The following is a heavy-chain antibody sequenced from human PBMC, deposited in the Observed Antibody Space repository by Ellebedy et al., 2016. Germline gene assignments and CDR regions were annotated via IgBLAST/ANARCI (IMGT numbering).Heavy chain of an antibody. CDR3: ARNGYCSGGSCYGALSYYYGMDV. CDR2: MSPNSGNT. Sequence: ASVKVSCKASGYTFTSYDINWVRQATGQGLEWMGWMSPNSGNTGYAQKFQGRVTMTRNTSISTAYMELSSLRSEDTAVYYCARNGYCSGGSCYGALSYYYGMDVWGQGTTVTVSS. D-gene: IGHD2-15*01. J-gene: IGHJ6*02. V-gene: IGHV1-8*01. CDR1: GYTFTSYD.